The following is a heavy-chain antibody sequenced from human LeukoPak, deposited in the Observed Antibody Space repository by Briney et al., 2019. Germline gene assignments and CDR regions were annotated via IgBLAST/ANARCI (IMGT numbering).Heavy chain of an antibody. D-gene: IGHD3-10*01. CDR1: KFSFTSYW. J-gene: IGHJ5*02. V-gene: IGHV3-74*01. CDR2: INPDGSRT. Sequence: GGSLRLSCAASKFSFTSYWMHWVRQAPGKGLVWVSRINPDGSRTNYADPVEGRFTISRDNAKNTLYLQMNSLRAEDTAVYYCARVLLGSWDWFDPWGQGTLVTVSS. CDR3: ARVLLGSWDWFDP.